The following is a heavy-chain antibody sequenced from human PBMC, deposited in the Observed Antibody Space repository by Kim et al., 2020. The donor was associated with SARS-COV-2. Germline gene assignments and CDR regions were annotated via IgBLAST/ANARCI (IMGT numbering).Heavy chain of an antibody. CDR2: IYYSGST. D-gene: IGHD3-22*01. CDR1: GGSISSYY. V-gene: IGHV4-59*01. J-gene: IGHJ5*02. Sequence: SETLSLTCTVSGGSISSYYWSWIRQPPGKGLEWIGYIYYSGSTNYNPSLKSRVTISVDTSKNQFSLKLSSVTAADTAVYYCARMNYYDSSDYLGFDPWGQGTLVTVSS. CDR3: ARMNYYDSSDYLGFDP.